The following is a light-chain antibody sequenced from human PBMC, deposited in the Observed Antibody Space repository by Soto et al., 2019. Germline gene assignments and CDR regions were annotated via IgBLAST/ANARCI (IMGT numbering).Light chain of an antibody. Sequence: QSVLTQPRSVSGSPGQSVTISCTGTNNDVGFYNYVSWYQQQLGKAPKLLIYDVNKRLSGVPPRFSGSKSANTASLTISGLQAADEADYYCNSYAGGLVLFGGGTKLTLL. CDR2: DVN. CDR3: NSYAGGLVL. J-gene: IGLJ2*01. CDR1: NNDVGFYNY. V-gene: IGLV2-11*01.